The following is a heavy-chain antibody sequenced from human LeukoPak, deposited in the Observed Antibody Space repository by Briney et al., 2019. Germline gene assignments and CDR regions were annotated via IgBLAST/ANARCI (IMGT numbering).Heavy chain of an antibody. D-gene: IGHD2-2*01. CDR1: GYTFTGYY. CDR2: INPNSGGT. Sequence: ASVKVSCKASGYTFTGYYMHWVRQAPGQGLEWMGWINPNSGGTNYAQKFQGRVTMTRDTSISTAYMELNRLRSDDTAVYYCARGGRNIVVVPAAIEWGFDPWGQGTLVTVSS. V-gene: IGHV1-2*02. CDR3: ARGGRNIVVVPAAIEWGFDP. J-gene: IGHJ5*02.